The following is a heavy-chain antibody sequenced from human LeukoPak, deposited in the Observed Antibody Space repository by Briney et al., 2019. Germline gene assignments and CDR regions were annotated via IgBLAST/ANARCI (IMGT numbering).Heavy chain of an antibody. V-gene: IGHV1-18*01. J-gene: IGHJ4*02. D-gene: IGHD3-10*01. CDR1: DYSFTSYG. Sequence: ASVKVSCKASDYSFTSYGVSWVRQAPGQGLEWMGWISSYNGNTNYAQKLQGRVTMTTDTSTSTAYMELRSLRSDDTAVYYCARASASGMSAFDCWGQGTLVTVSS. CDR3: ARASASGMSAFDC. CDR2: ISSYNGNT.